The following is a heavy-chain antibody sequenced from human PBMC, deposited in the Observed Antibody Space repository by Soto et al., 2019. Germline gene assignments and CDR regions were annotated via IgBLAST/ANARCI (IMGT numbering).Heavy chain of an antibody. V-gene: IGHV3-11*05. J-gene: IGHJ4*02. CDR1: GFTFSDYY. CDR3: ARGPAASLNYFDY. Sequence: GGSLRLSCAASGFTFSDYYMSWIRQAPGKGLEWVSYISSSSSYTNYADSVKGRFTISRDNAKNSLYLQMNSLRAKDTAVYYCARGPAASLNYFDYWGQGTLVTVSS. CDR2: ISSSSSYT. D-gene: IGHD2-2*01.